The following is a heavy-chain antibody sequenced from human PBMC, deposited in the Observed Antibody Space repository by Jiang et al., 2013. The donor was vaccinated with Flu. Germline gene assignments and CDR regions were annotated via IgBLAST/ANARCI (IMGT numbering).Heavy chain of an antibody. CDR3: ARETGEYYDKSGYYYGYFDY. D-gene: IGHD3-22*01. CDR2: IYYNGRT. J-gene: IGHJ4*02. V-gene: IGHV4-59*12. CDR1: GGSISSYS. Sequence: GLVKPSETLSLTCTVSGGSISSYSWTWIRQPPGKGLEWIGYIYYNGRTNYNPSLKSRVTISLDTSNSQFSLKLSSVTAADTAVYYCARETGEYYDKSGYYYGYFDYWGQGALVTVSS.